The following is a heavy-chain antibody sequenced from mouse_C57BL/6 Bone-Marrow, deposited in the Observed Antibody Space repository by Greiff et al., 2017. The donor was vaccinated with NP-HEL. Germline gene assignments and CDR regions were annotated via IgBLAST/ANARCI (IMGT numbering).Heavy chain of an antibody. V-gene: IGHV1-72*01. D-gene: IGHD1-1*01. J-gene: IGHJ2*01. Sequence: VQVVESGAELVKPGASVKLSCKASGYTFTSYWMHWVKQRPGRGLEWIGRIDPNSGGTKYNEKFKSKATLTVDKPSSTAYMQLSSLTSEDSAVYYCARKATTVVVFDYWGQGTTLTVSS. CDR1: GYTFTSYW. CDR2: IDPNSGGT. CDR3: ARKATTVVVFDY.